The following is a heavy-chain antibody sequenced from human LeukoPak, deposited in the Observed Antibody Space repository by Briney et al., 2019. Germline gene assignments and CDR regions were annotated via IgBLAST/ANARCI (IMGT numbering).Heavy chain of an antibody. D-gene: IGHD2-15*01. CDR3: ARDHCSGGSCYFPLDY. V-gene: IGHV4-4*07. J-gene: IGHJ4*02. CDR2: IYTSGST. Sequence: PSETLSLTCTVSGCSISGYYWSYIRQPAGKGLEWIGRIYTSGSTNYNPSLKSRVTMSVDTSKNQFSLKLSSVTAADTAVYYCARDHCSGGSCYFPLDYWGQGTLVTVSS. CDR1: GCSISGYY.